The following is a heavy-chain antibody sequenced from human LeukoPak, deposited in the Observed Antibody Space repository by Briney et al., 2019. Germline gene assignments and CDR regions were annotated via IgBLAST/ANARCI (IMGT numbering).Heavy chain of an antibody. Sequence: ASVKVSCKVSGYTLTELSMHWVRQAPGKGLEWMGGFDPEEGETIYAQKFQGRVTMTEDTSTDTAYMELSSLRSEDTAVYYCATGLRPKQWLVPPTFDYWGQGTLVTVSS. V-gene: IGHV1-24*01. D-gene: IGHD6-19*01. CDR3: ATGLRPKQWLVPPTFDY. CDR2: FDPEEGET. J-gene: IGHJ4*02. CDR1: GYTLTELS.